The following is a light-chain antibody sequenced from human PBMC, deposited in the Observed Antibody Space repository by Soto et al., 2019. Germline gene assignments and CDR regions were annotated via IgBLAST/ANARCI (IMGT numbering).Light chain of an antibody. CDR2: AAS. J-gene: IGKJ5*01. V-gene: IGKV3-15*01. Sequence: IVMTHSASPLSASAGERATLSCRASQSIGSNVAWYQQKTGQAPRLLMHAASTRATDFPARFSGSGYGTEVNLTISSLQSEDFEVYYCQQYNNWPITFGQGTRLEIK. CDR1: QSIGSN. CDR3: QQYNNWPIT.